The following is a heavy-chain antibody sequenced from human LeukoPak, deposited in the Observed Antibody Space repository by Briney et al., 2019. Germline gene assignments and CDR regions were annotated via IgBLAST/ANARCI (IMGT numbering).Heavy chain of an antibody. V-gene: IGHV4-39*07. CDR2: IDASGST. CDR1: GGSISSSSYY. CDR3: ARDRFESFDY. Sequence: SETLSLTCSVSGGSISSSSYYWGWIRQPPGKGLEWIGSIDASGSTKYNPSLKSRITISVERSKNQFSVRLGSVTAADTAVYYCARDRFESFDYWGRGTLVIVST. J-gene: IGHJ4*02. D-gene: IGHD3-16*01.